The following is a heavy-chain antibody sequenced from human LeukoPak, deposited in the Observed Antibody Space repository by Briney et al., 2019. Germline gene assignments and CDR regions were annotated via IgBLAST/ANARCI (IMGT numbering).Heavy chain of an antibody. CDR3: ARADGEYYANY. CDR1: GFTFINVW. Sequence: GGSLRLSCTASGFTFINVWMSWVRQAPGKGLEWVSSISSSSSYIYYADSVKGRFTISRDNAKNSLYLQMNSLRAEDTAVYYCARADGEYYANYWGQGTVVTVSS. J-gene: IGHJ4*02. D-gene: IGHD2-2*01. V-gene: IGHV3-21*01. CDR2: ISSSSSYI.